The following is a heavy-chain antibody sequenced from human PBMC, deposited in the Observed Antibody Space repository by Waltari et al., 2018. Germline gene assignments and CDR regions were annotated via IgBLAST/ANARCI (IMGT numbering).Heavy chain of an antibody. CDR2: IYTSGST. CDR1: GGSISSGSYY. D-gene: IGHD5-12*01. V-gene: IGHV4-61*09. J-gene: IGHJ4*02. CDR3: ASTYSGYDSGSKGFDY. Sequence: QVQLQESGPGLVKPSQTLSLTCTVSGGSISSGSYYWRWIRQPAGKGLEWIGYIYTSGSTNYNPSLKSRVTISVDTSKNQFSLKLSSVTAADTAVYYCASTYSGYDSGSKGFDYWGQGTLVTVSS.